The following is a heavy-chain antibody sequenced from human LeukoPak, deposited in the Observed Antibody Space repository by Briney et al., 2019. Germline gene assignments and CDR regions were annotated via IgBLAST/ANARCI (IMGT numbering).Heavy chain of an antibody. CDR3: ARSFYDILIGYYQYFDY. J-gene: IGHJ4*02. CDR1: GFIVSSNY. CDR2: TYRDGSS. V-gene: IGHV3-66*01. Sequence: GGSLRLSCAASGFIVSSNYMSWVRQAPGKGLEWVSVTYRDGSSYYAESVKGRFTISRDNSKNTLHIQMNSLRAEDTAVYYCARSFYDILIGYYQYFDYWGQGTLVTVSS. D-gene: IGHD3-9*01.